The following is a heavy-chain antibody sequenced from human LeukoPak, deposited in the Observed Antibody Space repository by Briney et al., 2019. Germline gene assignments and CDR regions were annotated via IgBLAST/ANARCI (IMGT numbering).Heavy chain of an antibody. CDR2: IIPIFGTA. Sequence: SVKVSCKASGGTFSSYAISWVRQAPGQGLEWMGGIIPIFGTANYAQKFQGRVTITADESTSTAYMELSSLRSEDTAVYYCAREGTQADWFDPWGQGTLVTVSS. D-gene: IGHD3/OR15-3a*01. CDR1: GGTFSSYA. V-gene: IGHV1-69*13. J-gene: IGHJ5*02. CDR3: AREGTQADWFDP.